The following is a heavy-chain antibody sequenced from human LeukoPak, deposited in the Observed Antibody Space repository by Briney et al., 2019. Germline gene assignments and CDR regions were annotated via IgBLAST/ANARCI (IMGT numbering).Heavy chain of an antibody. J-gene: IGHJ4*02. CDR1: GYSISSGYY. Sequence: PLETLSLTCTVSGYSISSGYYWGWIRQPPGKGLEWIGSIYHSGSTYYNPSLKSRVTISVDTSKNQLSLKLSSVTAADTAVYYCATPYGSGSMYYFDYWGQGTLVTVSS. CDR2: IYHSGST. D-gene: IGHD3-10*01. CDR3: ATPYGSGSMYYFDY. V-gene: IGHV4-38-2*02.